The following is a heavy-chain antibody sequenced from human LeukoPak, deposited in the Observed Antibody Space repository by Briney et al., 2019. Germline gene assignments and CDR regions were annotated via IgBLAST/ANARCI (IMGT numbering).Heavy chain of an antibody. V-gene: IGHV3-74*01. D-gene: IGHD1-26*01. J-gene: IGHJ4*02. CDR2: INSDGSST. CDR1: GFTFSSYW. CDR3: ARVPGATGRRYFDY. Sequence: GGSLRLFCAASGFTFSSYWMHWVRQAPGKGLVWVSRINSDGSSTSYADSVKGRFTISRDNAKNTLYLQMNSLRAEDTAVYYCARVPGATGRRYFDYWGQGTLVTVSS.